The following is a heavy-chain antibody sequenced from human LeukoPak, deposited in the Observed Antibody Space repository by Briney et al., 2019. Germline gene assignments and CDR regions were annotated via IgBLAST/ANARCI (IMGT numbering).Heavy chain of an antibody. V-gene: IGHV3-23*01. CDR3: AKDHGGVRGYFDY. Sequence: GGSLGLSCAASGFTFSSYAMSWVRQAPGKGLEWVSAISGSGGSTYYADSVKGRFTISRDNSKNTLYLQMNSLRAEDTAVYYCAKDHGGVRGYFDYWGQGTLVTVSS. CDR1: GFTFSSYA. J-gene: IGHJ4*02. D-gene: IGHD3-16*01. CDR2: ISGSGGST.